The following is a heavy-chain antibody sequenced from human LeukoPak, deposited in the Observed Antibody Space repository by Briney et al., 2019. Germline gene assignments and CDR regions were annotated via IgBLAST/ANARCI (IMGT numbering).Heavy chain of an antibody. D-gene: IGHD3-3*01. V-gene: IGHV3-23*01. CDR1: GFTFSSYA. J-gene: IGHJ4*02. CDR2: ISSSGGTT. Sequence: GGSLRLSCVASGFTFSSYAMGWVRQAPGKGLEWVSGISSSGGTTYYIDSVKGRFTISRDNSKNTLYLQVNSLRADDTAVYYCAKDLHGEVPDYFDYWGQGSLVTVSS. CDR3: AKDLHGEVPDYFDY.